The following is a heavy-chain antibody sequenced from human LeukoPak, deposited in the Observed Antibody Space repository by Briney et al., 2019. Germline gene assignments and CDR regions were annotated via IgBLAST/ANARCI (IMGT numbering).Heavy chain of an antibody. CDR2: LHADGIEK. CDR3: ARGGYSFDY. Sequence: GGSLRLSCAASGFSLIGYWMSCVRQAPGKGLEWVSRLHADGIEKYYVDSVKGRFTTSRHNAKNYLYVQMNSLRVEDTAVYYCARGGYSFDYLGQGTLVTVSS. D-gene: IGHD5-12*01. J-gene: IGHJ4*02. V-gene: IGHV3-7*01. CDR1: GFSLIGYW.